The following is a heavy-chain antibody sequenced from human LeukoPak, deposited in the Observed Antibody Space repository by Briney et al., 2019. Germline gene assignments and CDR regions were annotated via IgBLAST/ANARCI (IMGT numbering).Heavy chain of an antibody. CDR2: ISGYQGST. CDR3: ARSDLGTITAGPCNY. Sequence: GASVKVSCKASGYTFTNYGITWVRQAPGQGLEWMGWISGYQGSTKYAQNFQGRVTMTIDTSTSTAYMDLRSLRSDDTAIYFCARSDLGTITAGPCNYWGQGTLVAVSS. V-gene: IGHV1-18*01. D-gene: IGHD5-24*01. CDR1: GYTFTNYG. J-gene: IGHJ4*02.